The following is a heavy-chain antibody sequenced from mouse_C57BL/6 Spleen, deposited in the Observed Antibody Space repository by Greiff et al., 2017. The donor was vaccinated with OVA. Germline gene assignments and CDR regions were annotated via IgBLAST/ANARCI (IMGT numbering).Heavy chain of an antibody. V-gene: IGHV1-54*01. CDR3: ARGDSSCDGAY. CDR2: FNPGCGGT. J-gene: IGHJ3*01. D-gene: IGHD3-2*02. Sequence: QVQLKQSGAELVRPGTSVKVSCKASGYAFTNYVIKWVKQRPGQGLEWIGLFNPGCGGTNYNEKFKGKATLTADKASSTAYMQLSSLTSEDSAVYFCARGDSSCDGAYWGQGTPVTVSA. CDR1: GYAFTNYV.